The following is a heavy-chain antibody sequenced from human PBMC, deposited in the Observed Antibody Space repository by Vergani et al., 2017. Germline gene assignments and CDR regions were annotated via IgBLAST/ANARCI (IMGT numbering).Heavy chain of an antibody. J-gene: IGHJ2*01. CDR3: VKDIAASGNYWYFDL. CDR2: INWNSDSI. Sequence: EVQLVESGGGLVQPGRSLRLSCAASGFTFDDYAMHWVRQAPGKGLEWVSGINWNSDSIAYADSVKGRFTISRYNAKNSLYLQMNSRRAEDTALYYCVKDIAASGNYWYFDLWGRGTLVTVSS. CDR1: GFTFDDYA. V-gene: IGHV3-9*01. D-gene: IGHD6-13*01.